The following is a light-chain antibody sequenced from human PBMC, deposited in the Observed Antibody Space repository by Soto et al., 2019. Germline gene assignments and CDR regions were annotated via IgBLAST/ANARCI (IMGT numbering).Light chain of an antibody. J-gene: IGLJ1*01. Sequence: QSALTQPASVSGSPGQSITLSCTGTGSDVGGYNYVSWYQQHPGKAPKLMIYEVSNRPSGISHRFSGSKSGNTASLTISGLRAEDEADYYCSSYTRQYTPSYVFGTGTKVTVL. CDR3: SSYTRQYTPSYV. CDR1: GSDVGGYNY. V-gene: IGLV2-14*01. CDR2: EVS.